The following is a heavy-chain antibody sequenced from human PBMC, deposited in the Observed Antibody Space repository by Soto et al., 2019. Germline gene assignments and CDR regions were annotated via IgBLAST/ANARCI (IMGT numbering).Heavy chain of an antibody. V-gene: IGHV4-39*01. CDR2: IYYSGST. CDR3: ATSWNYVLPFDY. CDR1: GGSISSSSYY. Sequence: PSETLSLTCTVSGGSISSSSYYWSWIRQPPGKGLEWIGSIYYSGSTYYNPSLKSRVTISVDTSKNQFSLKLSSVTAADTAVYYCATSWNYVLPFDYWGQGTLVTVSS. D-gene: IGHD1-7*01. J-gene: IGHJ4*02.